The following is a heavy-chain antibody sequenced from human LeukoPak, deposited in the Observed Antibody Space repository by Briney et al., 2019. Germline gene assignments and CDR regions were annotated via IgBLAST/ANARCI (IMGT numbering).Heavy chain of an antibody. D-gene: IGHD3-22*01. Sequence: SETLSLTCAVYGGSFSGYYWSWIRQPPGKGLEWIGEINHSGSTNYNPSLKSRVTISVDTSKNQFSPKLSSVTAADTAVYYCARRDDSSGYYYKAYYFDYWGQGTLVTVSS. J-gene: IGHJ4*02. CDR1: GGSFSGYY. CDR3: ARRDDSSGYYYKAYYFDY. CDR2: INHSGST. V-gene: IGHV4-34*01.